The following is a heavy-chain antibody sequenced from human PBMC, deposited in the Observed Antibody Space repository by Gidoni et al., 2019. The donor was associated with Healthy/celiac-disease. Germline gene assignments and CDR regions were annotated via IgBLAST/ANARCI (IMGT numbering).Heavy chain of an antibody. CDR1: GFTFSDYY. CDR2: IRSSGSTI. D-gene: IGHD3-9*01. V-gene: IGHV3-11*04. Sequence: QVQLVESWGGLVKPGGSLRLSCAASGFTFSDYYMSWISQAPGKGVEWGSYIRSSGSTIYYADSVKGRFTIARDNAKNSLYLKRNSLRAEETAVYYCARDPDFDWLNRFDYWGQGTLVTVSS. CDR3: ARDPDFDWLNRFDY. J-gene: IGHJ4*02.